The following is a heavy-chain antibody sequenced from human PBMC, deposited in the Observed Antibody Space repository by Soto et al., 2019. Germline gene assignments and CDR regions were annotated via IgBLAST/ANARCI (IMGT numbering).Heavy chain of an antibody. CDR2: IWYDGSNK. V-gene: IGHV3-33*01. CDR3: AREEGVAVWDPNLFDY. D-gene: IGHD6-19*01. CDR1: GFTFSSYG. Sequence: PGGSLRLSCAASGFTFSSYGMHWVRQAPGKGLEWVAVIWYDGSNKCYADSVKGRFTISRDNSKNTLYLQMNSLRAEDTAVYYCAREEGVAVWDPNLFDYWGQGTLVTLSS. J-gene: IGHJ4*02.